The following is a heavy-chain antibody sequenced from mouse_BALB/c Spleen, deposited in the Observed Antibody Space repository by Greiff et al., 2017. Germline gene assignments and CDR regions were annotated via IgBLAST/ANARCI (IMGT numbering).Heavy chain of an antibody. V-gene: IGHV3-2*02. CDR3: ASGTRYYAMDY. J-gene: IGHJ4*01. D-gene: IGHD3-3*01. CDR1: GYSITSDYA. CDR2: ISYSGST. Sequence: EVQRVESGPGLVKPSQSLSLTCTVTGYSITSDYAWNWIRQFPGNKLEWMGYISYSGSTSYNPSLKNRISITRDTSKNQFFLQLNSVTTEDTATYYCASGTRYYAMDYWGQGTSVTVS.